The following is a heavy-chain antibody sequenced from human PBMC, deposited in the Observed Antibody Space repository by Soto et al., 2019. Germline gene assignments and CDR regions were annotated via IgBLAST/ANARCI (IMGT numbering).Heavy chain of an antibody. CDR3: AGDRAVLLWFGELLGWFDP. Sequence: ASVKVSCKASGYTFTSYGISWVRQAPGQGLEWMGWISAYNGNTNYAQKLQGRVTMTTDTSTSTAYMELRSLRSDDTAVYYCAGDRAVLLWFGELLGWFDPWGQGTLVTVSS. CDR2: ISAYNGNT. J-gene: IGHJ5*02. V-gene: IGHV1-18*01. CDR1: GYTFTSYG. D-gene: IGHD3-10*01.